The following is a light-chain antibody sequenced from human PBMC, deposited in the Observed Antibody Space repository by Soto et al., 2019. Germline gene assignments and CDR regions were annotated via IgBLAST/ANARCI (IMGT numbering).Light chain of an antibody. CDR1: NSDIGTYIY. CDR2: DVS. CDR3: SSYTASRTK. Sequence: QSVLTQPASVSGSPGQSITISCTGTNSDIGTYIYVSWYQQHPGKAPKLLIYDVSNRPSGVSNHFSGSKSGNTASLTISGLQAEDEADYYCSSYTASRTKFGGGTKLTVL. V-gene: IGLV2-14*01. J-gene: IGLJ2*01.